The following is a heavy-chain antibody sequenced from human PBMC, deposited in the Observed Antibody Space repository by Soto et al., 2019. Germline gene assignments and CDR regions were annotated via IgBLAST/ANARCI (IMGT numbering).Heavy chain of an antibody. Sequence: ASVKVSCTASGYTFTSYGISWVRQAPGQGLEWMGWISAYNGNTNYAQKLQGRVTMTTDTSTSTAYMELRSLRSDDTAVYYCARDTHSSSWYSGWFDPWGQGTLVTVSS. CDR2: ISAYNGNT. V-gene: IGHV1-18*01. CDR3: ARDTHSSSWYSGWFDP. CDR1: GYTFTSYG. J-gene: IGHJ5*02. D-gene: IGHD6-13*01.